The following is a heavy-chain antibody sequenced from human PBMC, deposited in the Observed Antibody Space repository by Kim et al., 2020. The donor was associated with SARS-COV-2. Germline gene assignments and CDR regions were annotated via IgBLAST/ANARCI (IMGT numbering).Heavy chain of an antibody. D-gene: IGHD2-15*01. CDR2: INHSGST. Sequence: SETLSLTCAVYGGSFSGYYWSWIRQPLGKGLEWIGEINHSGSTNYNPSLKSRVTISVDTSKNQFSLKLSSVTAADTAVYYCVRDPDGYCSGGSCLVPWGQGTLVTVSS. J-gene: IGHJ5*02. CDR1: GGSFSGYY. CDR3: VRDPDGYCSGGSCLVP. V-gene: IGHV4-34*01.